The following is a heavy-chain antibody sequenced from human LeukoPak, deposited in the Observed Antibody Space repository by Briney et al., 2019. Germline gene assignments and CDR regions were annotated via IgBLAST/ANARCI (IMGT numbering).Heavy chain of an antibody. CDR3: ASYYASGVSAYNYYGMDV. CDR2: IYHSGST. J-gene: IGHJ6*04. V-gene: IGHV4-30-2*01. Sequence: SQTLSLTCAVSGGSISSGGYSWSWIRQPPGKGLEWIGYIYHSGSTYYNPSLKSRVTISVDRSKNQFSLRLSSVTAADTAVYYCASYYASGVSAYNYYGMDVWGKGTTVTVSS. D-gene: IGHD3-10*01. CDR1: GGSISSGGYS.